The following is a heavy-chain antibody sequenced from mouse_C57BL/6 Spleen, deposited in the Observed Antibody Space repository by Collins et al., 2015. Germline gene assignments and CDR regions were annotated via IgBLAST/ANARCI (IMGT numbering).Heavy chain of an antibody. CDR1: GYTFTSYW. CDR3: ARGGGTDYGTPLDY. Sequence: QVQLQQSGAELVKPGASVKLSCKASGYTFTSYWMHWVKQRPGQGLEWIGMIHPNSGTINYNEKFKNKATLTVDKSSSTAYMQLSSQTSEDSAVYYCARGGGTDYGTPLDYWGQGTTFTVSS. CDR2: IHPNSGTI. D-gene: IGHD1-1*01. J-gene: IGHJ2*01. V-gene: IGHV1-64*01.